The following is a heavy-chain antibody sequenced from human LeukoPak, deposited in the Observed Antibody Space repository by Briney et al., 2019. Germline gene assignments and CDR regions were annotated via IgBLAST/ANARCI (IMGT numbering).Heavy chain of an antibody. V-gene: IGHV1-2*02. CDR1: GYTFTGQY. Sequence: ASVKVSCKTSGYTFTGQYLHWVRQAPGQGLEWMGWINPNSGGTKSAQKFQGRVIMTRDTSISTAYMELRSLSSDDTAVYYCAREGSYDSSGYNPNFDYWGQGTLVTVSS. CDR2: INPNSGGT. J-gene: IGHJ4*02. CDR3: AREGSYDSSGYNPNFDY. D-gene: IGHD3-22*01.